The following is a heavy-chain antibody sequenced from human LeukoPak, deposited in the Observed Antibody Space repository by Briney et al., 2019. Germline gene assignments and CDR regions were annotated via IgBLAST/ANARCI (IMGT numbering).Heavy chain of an antibody. CDR2: INHSGST. Sequence: ASETLSLTCAVYGGSFSGYYWSWIRQPPGKGLEWIGEINHSGSTNYNPSLKSRVTISVDTSKNQFSLKLSSVTAADTAVYYCARGKTRITMIVAYDYWGQGTLVTVSS. V-gene: IGHV4-34*01. CDR1: GGSFSGYY. D-gene: IGHD3-22*01. J-gene: IGHJ4*02. CDR3: ARGKTRITMIVAYDY.